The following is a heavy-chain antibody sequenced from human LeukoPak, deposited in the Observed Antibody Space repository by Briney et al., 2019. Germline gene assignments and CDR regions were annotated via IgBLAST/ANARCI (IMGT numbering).Heavy chain of an antibody. D-gene: IGHD3-10*01. J-gene: IGHJ4*02. CDR3: ARDVYYGSGSYYCGG. Sequence: GASVKVSCKASGYTFTGYYMHWVRQAPGQGLEWVGWINPNSGGTNYAQKFQGWVTMTRDTSISTVYMELSRLRSDDTAVYYCARDVYYGSGSYYCGGWGPRTLVT. CDR1: GYTFTGYY. V-gene: IGHV1-2*04. CDR2: INPNSGGT.